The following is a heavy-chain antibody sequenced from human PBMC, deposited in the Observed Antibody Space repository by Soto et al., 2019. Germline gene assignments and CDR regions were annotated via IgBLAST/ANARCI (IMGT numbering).Heavy chain of an antibody. Sequence: QVQLVESGGGVVQPGRSLRLSCVASGFTFSSYTMHWVRQAPGKGLEWVAVISYDGRNKYNADSVKDRFTISRDDSKNTLYLQMNSLRPEDTALYYCAKDRFADSAGYCAFDIWGQGTMVTVSS. CDR3: AKDRFADSAGYCAFDI. V-gene: IGHV3-30*04. CDR2: ISYDGRNK. J-gene: IGHJ3*02. D-gene: IGHD3-22*01. CDR1: GFTFSSYT.